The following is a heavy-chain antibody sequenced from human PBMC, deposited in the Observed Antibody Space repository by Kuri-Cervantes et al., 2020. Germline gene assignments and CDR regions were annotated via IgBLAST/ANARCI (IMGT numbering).Heavy chain of an antibody. CDR2: IWYDGSHR. CDR1: GFTFTAYG. V-gene: IGHV3-33*06. J-gene: IGHJ4*02. D-gene: IGHD3-16*01. Sequence: GESLKISCAASGFTFTAYGIHWVRQAPGKGLEWVAVIWYDGSHRFYTDSVEGRFTISRDNSKNTLYLQMNSLRAEDTAVYYCAKEDYAINYWGQGTLVTVSS. CDR3: AKEDYAINY.